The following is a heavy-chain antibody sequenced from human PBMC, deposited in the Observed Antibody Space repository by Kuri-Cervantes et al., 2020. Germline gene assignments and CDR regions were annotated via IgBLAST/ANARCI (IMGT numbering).Heavy chain of an antibody. J-gene: IGHJ6*02. CDR2: IYSGDDT. V-gene: IGHV3-53*01. Sequence: GGSLRLSCAASGFTVSNNYMSWVRQAPGKGLEYISVIYSGDDTYYADSVKGRFTISRDSSKNTLFLQMNSLRAEDTAVYYCARDSGVWFGDYYYGMDVWGQGTTVTVSS. CDR1: GFTVSNNY. D-gene: IGHD3-10*01. CDR3: ARDSGVWFGDYYYGMDV.